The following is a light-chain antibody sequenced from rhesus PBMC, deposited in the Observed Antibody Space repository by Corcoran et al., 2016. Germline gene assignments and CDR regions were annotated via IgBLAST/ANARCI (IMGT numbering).Light chain of an antibody. CDR2: RNN. V-gene: IGLV10-114*01. Sequence: QAGLTQPPSVYEGLSQPATLTCTGDSNNVGYQGAAWLQQHQGHPPKLLSYRNNNRPSGVSERFSASRSGNTASLTITGLQPEDEADYYCSAWDSSLRGHVFGSGTKLTVL. J-gene: IGLJ6*01. CDR1: SNNVGYQG. CDR3: SAWDSSLRGHV.